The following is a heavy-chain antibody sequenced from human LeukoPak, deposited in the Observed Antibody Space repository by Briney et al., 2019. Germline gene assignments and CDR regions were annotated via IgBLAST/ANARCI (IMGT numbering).Heavy chain of an antibody. V-gene: IGHV4-59*08. CDR3: ARHGRRVTSSWFDP. CDR1: GGSISSYY. Sequence: ETLSLTCTVSGGSISSYYWSWIRQPPGKRLEWIGHIYYSGSTNYNPSLKSRVTISVDTSKNQFSLRLSSVTAADTAVYYCARHGRRVTSSWFDPWGQGTLVTVSS. J-gene: IGHJ5*02. D-gene: IGHD2-21*02. CDR2: IYYSGST.